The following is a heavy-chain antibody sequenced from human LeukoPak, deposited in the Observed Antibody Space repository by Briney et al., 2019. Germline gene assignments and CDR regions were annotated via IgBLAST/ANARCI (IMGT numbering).Heavy chain of an antibody. CDR3: ARVVQVVRGVIITIGWFDP. V-gene: IGHV4-4*07. D-gene: IGHD3-10*01. Sequence: PSETLSLTCTVSGGSISSYYWSWIRQPAGKGLEWIGRIYTSGSTNYNPSLKSRVTMSVDTSKNQFSLKLSSVTAADTAVYYCARVVQVVRGVIITIGWFDPWGQGTLVTVSS. CDR2: IYTSGST. J-gene: IGHJ5*02. CDR1: GGSISSYY.